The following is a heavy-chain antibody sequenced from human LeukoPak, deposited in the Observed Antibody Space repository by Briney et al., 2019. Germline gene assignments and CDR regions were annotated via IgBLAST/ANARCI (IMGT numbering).Heavy chain of an antibody. V-gene: IGHV3-23*01. CDR2: ISGSGGST. J-gene: IGHJ4*02. D-gene: IGHD2-2*01. CDR1: GFTFSSYG. Sequence: GGTLRLSCAASGFTFSSYGMSWVRQAPGKGLEWVSAISGSGGSTYYADSAKGRFTISRDNSKNTLYLQMNSLRAEDTAVYYCAKRAMSNFDYWGQGTLVTVSS. CDR3: AKRAMSNFDY.